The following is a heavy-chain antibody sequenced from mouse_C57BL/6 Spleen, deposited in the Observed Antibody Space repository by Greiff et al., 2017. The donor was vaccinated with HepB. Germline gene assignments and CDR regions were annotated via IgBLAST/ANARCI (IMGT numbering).Heavy chain of an antibody. CDR3: ARLAPYGNYDYFDY. J-gene: IGHJ2*01. V-gene: IGHV5-6*01. CDR1: GFTFSSYG. D-gene: IGHD2-1*01. CDR2: ISSGGSYT. Sequence: EVKLVESGGDLVKPGGSLKLSCAASGFTFSSYGMSWVRQTPDKRLEWVATISSGGSYTYYPDSVKGRFTISRDNAKNTLYLQMSSLKSEDTAMYYCARLAPYGNYDYFDYWGQGTTLTVSS.